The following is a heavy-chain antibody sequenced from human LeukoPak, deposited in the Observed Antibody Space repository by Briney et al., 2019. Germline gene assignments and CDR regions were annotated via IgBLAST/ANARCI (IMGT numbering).Heavy chain of an antibody. Sequence: GGSLRLSCAASGFTFSSYTMHWVRQAPGKGLEWVAVISYDGSNKYYADSVKGRFTISRDNSKNTLYLQMNSLRAEDTAVYYCARDDVWGSYRPDYWGREPWSPSPQ. CDR3: ARDDVWGSYRPDY. CDR2: ISYDGSNK. V-gene: IGHV3-30-3*01. J-gene: IGHJ4*02. D-gene: IGHD3-16*02. CDR1: GFTFSSYT.